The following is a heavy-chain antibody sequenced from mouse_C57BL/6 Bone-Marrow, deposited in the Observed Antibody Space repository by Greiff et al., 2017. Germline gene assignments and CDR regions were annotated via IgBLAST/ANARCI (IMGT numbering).Heavy chain of an antibody. J-gene: IGHJ4*01. D-gene: IGHD1-1*01. V-gene: IGHV1-4*01. CDR1: GYTFTSYT. CDR3: ARGRYSAMDD. CDR2: INPSSGYT. Sequence: VQLQQSGAELARPGASVKMSCKASGYTFTSYTMHWVKQRPGQGLEWIGYINPSSGYTKYNQKFKDKATLTADKSSSTAYMQLNSLTSDDSAVYYCARGRYSAMDDWGQGTSVTVSS.